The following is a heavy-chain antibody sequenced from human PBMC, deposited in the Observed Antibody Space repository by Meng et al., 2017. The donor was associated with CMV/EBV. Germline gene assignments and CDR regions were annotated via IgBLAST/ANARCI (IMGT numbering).Heavy chain of an antibody. J-gene: IGHJ5*02. Sequence: SETLSLTCAVYGGSFSGYYWSWIRQPPGEGLEWIGEINHSGSTNYNPSLKSRVTISVDTSKNQFSLKLSSVTAADTAVYYCARTYCSSTSCRYRNGGWFDPWGQGTLVTVSS. CDR1: GGSFSGYY. D-gene: IGHD2-2*01. CDR2: INHSGST. V-gene: IGHV4-34*01. CDR3: ARTYCSSTSCRYRNGGWFDP.